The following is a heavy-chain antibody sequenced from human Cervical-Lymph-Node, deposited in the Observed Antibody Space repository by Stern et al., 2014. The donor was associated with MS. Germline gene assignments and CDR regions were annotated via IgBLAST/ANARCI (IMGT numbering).Heavy chain of an antibody. V-gene: IGHV3-21*01. CDR2: ISSSSSYI. D-gene: IGHD6-19*01. Sequence: VQLVQSGGGLVTHGGSLRLSCVASGFTLSSYNMNWVLQAPGKGLEWISSISSSSSYIYYADSVKGRFTISRDNTKNSLYLQMNSLRADDTAVYYCASLVAVAAYNWSDPWGQGTPVTVSS. CDR3: ASLVAVAAYNWSDP. CDR1: GFTLSSYN. J-gene: IGHJ5*02.